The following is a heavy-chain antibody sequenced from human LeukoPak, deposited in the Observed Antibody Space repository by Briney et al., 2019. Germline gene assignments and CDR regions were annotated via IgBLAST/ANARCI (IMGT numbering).Heavy chain of an antibody. CDR1: GFSFWHHA. CDR3: ARDGQQSSPYAYDY. D-gene: IGHD2-2*01. V-gene: IGHV3-33*01. Sequence: GGSLRLSCAASGFSFWHHAMQWVRQAPGKGLEWLSQIWSDGNNKYYADTVRGRFTISRDTSKNTLYIEMNSLRAEDTSIYYCARDGQQSSPYAYDYWGQGTLVTVSS. CDR2: IWSDGNNK. J-gene: IGHJ4*02.